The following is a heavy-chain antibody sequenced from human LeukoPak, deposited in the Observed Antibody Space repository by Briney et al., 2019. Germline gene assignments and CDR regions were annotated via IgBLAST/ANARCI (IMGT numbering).Heavy chain of an antibody. J-gene: IGHJ4*02. Sequence: SETLSLTCTVSGGSISSNSYYWGWIRQPPGKGLEWIGSIYYSGTPYYNPSLTSRVTISIDTSKNQFSLQLSSVTAADTAVYYCARLSNFYGSGSWGQGTLVTVSS. CDR1: GGSISSNSYY. CDR3: ARLSNFYGSGS. V-gene: IGHV4-39*01. D-gene: IGHD3-10*01. CDR2: IYYSGTP.